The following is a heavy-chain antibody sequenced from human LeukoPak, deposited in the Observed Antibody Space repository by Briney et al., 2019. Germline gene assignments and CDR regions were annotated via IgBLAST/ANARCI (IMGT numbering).Heavy chain of an antibody. CDR3: ARSIAARFRWFDP. Sequence: GGSLRLSCAASGVTFSSYWMSWVRQAPGKGLEWVANIKQDGSEKYYVDSVKGRFTISRDNAKNSLYLQMNSLRAEDTAVYYCARSIAARFRWFDPWGQGTLVTVSS. CDR2: IKQDGSEK. D-gene: IGHD6-6*01. CDR1: GVTFSSYW. J-gene: IGHJ5*02. V-gene: IGHV3-7*01.